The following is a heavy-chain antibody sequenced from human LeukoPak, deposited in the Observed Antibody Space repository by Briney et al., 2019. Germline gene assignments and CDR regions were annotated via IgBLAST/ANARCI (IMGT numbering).Heavy chain of an antibody. J-gene: IGHJ5*02. CDR2: VNPNSGGT. Sequence: ASVKVSCKASGYTFTGHYIHWVRQAPGQGLEWMGWVNPNSGGTNYAQKFQGRVTMTRDTSISTAYMELSRLRSDDTAVYYCARVGGQTNWFDPWRQGTLVTVSS. V-gene: IGHV1-2*02. CDR1: GYTFTGHY. CDR3: ARVGGQTNWFDP. D-gene: IGHD1-26*01.